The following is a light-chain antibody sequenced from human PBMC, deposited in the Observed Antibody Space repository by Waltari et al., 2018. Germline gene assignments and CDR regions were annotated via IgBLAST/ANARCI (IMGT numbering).Light chain of an antibody. Sequence: DIQMTQSPSSLSASVGDRVTITCRASQGISSYLNWYQQKPGKAPKLLTYAASSLQSGVPSRFSGSGSGTDFTLTISSLQPEDFATYYCQQSYSTPPTFGGGTKVEIK. J-gene: IGKJ4*01. CDR1: QGISSY. CDR3: QQSYSTPPT. V-gene: IGKV1-39*01. CDR2: AAS.